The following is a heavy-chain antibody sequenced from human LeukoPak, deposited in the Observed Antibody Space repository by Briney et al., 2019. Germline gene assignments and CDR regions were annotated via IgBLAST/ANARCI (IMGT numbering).Heavy chain of an antibody. CDR3: ARALTADSSGYRPSYYYYGMDV. CDR1: GFTFNSYT. V-gene: IGHV3-74*01. Sequence: GGSLRLSCAASGFTFNSYTMSWVRQAPGKGLVWVSRINSDGSSTSYADSVKGRFTISRDNAKNTLYLQMNSLRAEDTAVYYCARALTADSSGYRPSYYYYGMDVWGQGTTVTVSS. J-gene: IGHJ6*02. CDR2: INSDGSST. D-gene: IGHD3-22*01.